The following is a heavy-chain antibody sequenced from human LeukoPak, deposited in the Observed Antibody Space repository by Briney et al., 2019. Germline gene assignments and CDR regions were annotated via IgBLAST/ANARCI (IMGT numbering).Heavy chain of an antibody. CDR1: GFTFSSYA. CDR2: ISGSGGST. J-gene: IGHJ4*02. V-gene: IGHV3-23*01. D-gene: IGHD3-22*01. CDR3: AKDCYDSSGYCLEDY. Sequence: GASLRLSCAASGFTFSSYAMSWVRQAPGKGLGWVSAISGSGGSTYYADSVKGRFTISRDNSKNTLYLQMNSLRAEDTAVYYCAKDCYDSSGYCLEDYWGQGTLVTVSS.